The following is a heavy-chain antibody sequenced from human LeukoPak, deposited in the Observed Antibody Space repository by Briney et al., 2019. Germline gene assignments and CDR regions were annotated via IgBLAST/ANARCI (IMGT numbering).Heavy chain of an antibody. D-gene: IGHD3-10*02. CDR2: IIPIFGTA. J-gene: IGHJ6*03. CDR3: ARSVHEESYYYYYMDV. V-gene: IGHV1-69*06. CDR1: GGTFSSYA. Sequence: ASVKVSCKASGGTFSSYAISWVRQAPGQGLGWMGGIIPIFGTANYAQKFQGRVTITADKSTSTAYMELSSLRSEDTAVYYCARSVHEESYYYYYMDVWGKGTTVTVSS.